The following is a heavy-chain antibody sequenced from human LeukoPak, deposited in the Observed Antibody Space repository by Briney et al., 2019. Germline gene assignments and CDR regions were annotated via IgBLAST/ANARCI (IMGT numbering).Heavy chain of an antibody. Sequence: ASVKVSCKASGYTFTSYGISWVRQAPGQGLEWMGWISAYNGNTNYAQKLQGRVTMTTDTSTSTAYMELRSLRSDDTAVYYCARDAPYYYDSSGYPHALDIWGQGTMVTVSS. J-gene: IGHJ3*02. CDR3: ARDAPYYYDSSGYPHALDI. D-gene: IGHD3-22*01. V-gene: IGHV1-18*01. CDR2: ISAYNGNT. CDR1: GYTFTSYG.